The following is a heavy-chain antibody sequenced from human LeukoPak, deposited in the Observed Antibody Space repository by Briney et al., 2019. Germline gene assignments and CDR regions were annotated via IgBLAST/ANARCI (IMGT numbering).Heavy chain of an antibody. CDR1: GGSLSSGSYY. CDR2: ILYSGST. CDR3: ARDQGSKVAGKPHPTSTLDY. V-gene: IGHV4-39*07. J-gene: IGHJ4*02. Sequence: SETLSLTCTVSGGSLSSGSYYWGWLRQPPGKGLEWFGSILYSGSTYYHPSLKSRVTISVDTSTNPFSLKLSSVTAADTAVYYCARDQGSKVAGKPHPTSTLDYWGQGTLVTVSS. D-gene: IGHD6-19*01.